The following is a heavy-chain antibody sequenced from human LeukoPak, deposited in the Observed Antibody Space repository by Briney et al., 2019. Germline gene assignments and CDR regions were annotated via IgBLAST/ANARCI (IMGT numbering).Heavy chain of an antibody. CDR2: ISVNGGS. J-gene: IGHJ4*02. CDR3: AREPPGVPDY. D-gene: IGHD3-10*01. Sequence: PGGSLRLSCAASGFTFSTYAMNWVRQAPGKGLEWVAVISVNGGSNYADSVRGRFSISRDNSRNTLYLQMNSLRAEDTAVYYCAREPPGVPDYWGQGTLVTVSS. CDR1: GFTFSTYA. V-gene: IGHV3-23*01.